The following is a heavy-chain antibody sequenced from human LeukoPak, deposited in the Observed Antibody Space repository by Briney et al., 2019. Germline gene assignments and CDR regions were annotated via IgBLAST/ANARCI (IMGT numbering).Heavy chain of an antibody. Sequence: ASVKVSCKASGYTFSSYDIHWVRQATGQGLEWMGWMNPNSGNTGYAQNFQGRVTMTRNTSISTAYMELSSLTSEDTAVYYCARGEVVQLEGRPYYYYGLDVWGLGTTVTVSS. CDR3: ARGEVVQLEGRPYYYYGLDV. V-gene: IGHV1-8*01. J-gene: IGHJ6*02. CDR2: MNPNSGNT. D-gene: IGHD1-1*01. CDR1: GYTFSSYD.